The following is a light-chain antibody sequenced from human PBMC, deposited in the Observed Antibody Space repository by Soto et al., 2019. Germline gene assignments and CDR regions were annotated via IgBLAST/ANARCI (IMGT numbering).Light chain of an antibody. CDR3: QSYDSSRSNVV. CDR1: SSNIGAGYD. CDR2: GNT. J-gene: IGLJ2*01. Sequence: QSVLTQPPSVSGAPGQRVTISCPGSSSNIGAGYDVHWYQQLPGTAPKLLIYGNTNRPSGVPDRFYGSKSGTSASLAITGLQAEDETEYYIQSYDSSRSNVVFGAGIK. V-gene: IGLV1-40*01.